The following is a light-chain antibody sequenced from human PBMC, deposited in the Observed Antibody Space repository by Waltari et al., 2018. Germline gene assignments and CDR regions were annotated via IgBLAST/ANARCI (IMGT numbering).Light chain of an antibody. V-gene: IGLV1-51*01. J-gene: IGLJ2*01. CDR2: ENN. CDR1: SPTIGNNY. CDR3: GTWDSSLSVGV. Sequence: QSVLTQPPSVSAAPGPKVPISCSGTSPTIGNNYVSWDQQFPGTAPKLLIYENNKRPAGIPDRFFGSKSGTSATLDIHGLQTGDEADYYCGTWDSSLSVGVLGGGTKLTVL.